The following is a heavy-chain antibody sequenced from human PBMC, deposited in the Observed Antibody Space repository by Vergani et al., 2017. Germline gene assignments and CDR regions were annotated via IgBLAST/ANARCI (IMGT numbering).Heavy chain of an antibody. J-gene: IGHJ4*02. V-gene: IGHV3-13*01. CDR1: GFTLSSYD. D-gene: IGHD2-2*02. Sequence: EVQLVESGGGLVQPGGSLRLSCAASGFTLSSYDMHWVRQPTGERLEWVSAIGPAGDTYYPDSVKGRFTISRENAKNSLYLQMNTLRAGDTAMYYCARRCSSTSCYSEGYYFDYWGQGTLVTVSS. CDR2: IGPAGDT. CDR3: ARRCSSTSCYSEGYYFDY.